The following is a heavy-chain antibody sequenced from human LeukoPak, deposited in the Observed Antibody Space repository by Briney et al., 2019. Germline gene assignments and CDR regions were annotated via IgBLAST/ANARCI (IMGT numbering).Heavy chain of an antibody. D-gene: IGHD3-22*01. J-gene: IGHJ4*02. CDR3: ARQKYTYCYDSSGYYYDY. Sequence: AGSLTLSCAASGCTFSSYNMNWVRQAPGKGLEWVSSISSSSSYIYYADSVKGRSTISRDNANNSLYLQMNSLRAEDTAVYYCARQKYTYCYDSSGYYYDYWGQGTLVTASS. CDR1: GCTFSSYN. CDR2: ISSSSSYI. V-gene: IGHV3-21*01.